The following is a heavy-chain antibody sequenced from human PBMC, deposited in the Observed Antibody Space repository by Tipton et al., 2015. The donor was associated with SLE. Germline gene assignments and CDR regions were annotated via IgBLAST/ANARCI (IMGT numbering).Heavy chain of an antibody. V-gene: IGHV4-59*11. CDR3: ARLAVAGMWYYFDY. D-gene: IGHD6-19*01. J-gene: IGHJ4*02. CDR2: IFYSGGT. CDR1: GGSINNQD. Sequence: TLSLTCTVSGGSINNQDWSWIRQPPGKGLEWIGSIFYSGGTNYNPSLNSRITISRDTSKNQFSLKVTSVTAADTAVYYCARLAVAGMWYYFDYWGQGAPVTVSS.